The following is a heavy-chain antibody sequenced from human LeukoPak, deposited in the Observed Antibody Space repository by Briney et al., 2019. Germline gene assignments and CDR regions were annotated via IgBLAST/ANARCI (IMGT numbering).Heavy chain of an antibody. J-gene: IGHJ4*02. V-gene: IGHV3-9*01. CDR1: GFTFGDYA. CDR3: AKSGGSGYYSGYFDY. Sequence: GGSLRLSCAASGFTFGDYAMHWVRQAPGKGLEWVSGISWNSGSIGYADSVKGRFTISRDNAKNSLYLQMNSLRAEDTALYYCAKSGGSGYYSGYFDYWGQGTLVTVSS. D-gene: IGHD3-22*01. CDR2: ISWNSGSI.